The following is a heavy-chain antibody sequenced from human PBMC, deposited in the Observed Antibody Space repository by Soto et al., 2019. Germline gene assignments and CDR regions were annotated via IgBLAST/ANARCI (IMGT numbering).Heavy chain of an antibody. D-gene: IGHD2-15*01. J-gene: IGHJ4*02. Sequence: GXXVKVSCKASGYTLTSYGISWVRHAPGQGLEWMGWISAYNGNTNYAQKFQGRVTMTTDTSTSTAYMELRSLRSDDTAVYYCARDPDIGMVPNDYWGQGTLVTVSS. CDR3: ARDPDIGMVPNDY. V-gene: IGHV1-18*01. CDR1: GYTLTSYG. CDR2: ISAYNGNT.